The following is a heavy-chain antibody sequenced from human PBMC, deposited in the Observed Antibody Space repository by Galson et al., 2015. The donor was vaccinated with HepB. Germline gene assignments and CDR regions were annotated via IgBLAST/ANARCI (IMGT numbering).Heavy chain of an antibody. Sequence: LSLTCAVSGGSICSGDYSWSWIRPPPGKGLEWIGYMYYRGSDYYNPYLKSRVTISLDTSKNQISLRLTSVIAADTAVYYCARVGRDGDNWEVFDNWGQGTMVSVSS. CDR3: ARVGRDGDNWEVFDN. J-gene: IGHJ3*02. V-gene: IGHV4-30-4*07. CDR2: MYYRGSD. CDR1: GGSICSGDYS. D-gene: IGHD5-24*01.